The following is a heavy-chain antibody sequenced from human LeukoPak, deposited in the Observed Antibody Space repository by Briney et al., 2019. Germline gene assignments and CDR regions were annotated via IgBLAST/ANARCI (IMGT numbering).Heavy chain of an antibody. CDR2: ISYDGNNK. CDR3: AKGLQVAEPPDY. CDR1: GFSFSNYV. J-gene: IGHJ4*02. V-gene: IGHV3-30*18. D-gene: IGHD2-15*01. Sequence: GRSLRLSCAASGFSFSNYVMYWVRQAPRKGLEWVAVISYDGNNKYYADSVKGRFTISRDNSKNTLYLQMSSLRGEDTAVYYCAKGLQVAEPPDYGGQGILVTVSS.